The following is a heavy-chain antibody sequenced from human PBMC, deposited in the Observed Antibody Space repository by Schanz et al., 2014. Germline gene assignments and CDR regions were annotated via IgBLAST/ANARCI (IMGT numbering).Heavy chain of an antibody. CDR3: ARHLVNAYGMDV. CDR1: GGPFSGYF. V-gene: IGHV4-34*01. CDR2: IHHSGSI. D-gene: IGHD3-3*02. Sequence: QVQLQQWGAGLLKPSETLSLTCAVYGGPFSGYFWSWIRQSPGKGLQWIGEIHHSGSIIYNPSLRSGLAFPMDTSKNQFFLKVPCETAADTAVYYCARHLVNAYGMDVWGQGTAVTVSS. J-gene: IGHJ6*02.